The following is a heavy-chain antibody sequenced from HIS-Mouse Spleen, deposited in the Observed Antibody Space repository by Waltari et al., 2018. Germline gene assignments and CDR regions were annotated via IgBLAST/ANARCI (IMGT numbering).Heavy chain of an antibody. Sequence: QLQLQESGPGLVKPSETLSLTCTVSGGSISSSSYYWGWIRQPPGKGLEWIGSIYYSGSTYYNSSLKSRVTISVDTSKNQFSLKLSSVTDADTAVYYCAREIPYSSSWYDWYFDLWGRGTLVTVSS. J-gene: IGHJ2*01. D-gene: IGHD6-13*01. CDR3: AREIPYSSSWYDWYFDL. V-gene: IGHV4-39*07. CDR2: IYYSGST. CDR1: GGSISSSSYY.